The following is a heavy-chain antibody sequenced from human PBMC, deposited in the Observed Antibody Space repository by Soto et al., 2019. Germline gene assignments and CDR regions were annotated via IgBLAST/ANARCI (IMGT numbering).Heavy chain of an antibody. CDR2: ICYSGST. J-gene: IGHJ6*02. Sequence: SETLSLTCTVSGGSISSYYWSWIRQPPGKGLEWIGYICYSGSTNYNPSLKSRVTISVDTSKNQFSLKLSSVTAADTAVYYCARASVLRFLGGYYGMDVWGQGTTVTVSS. D-gene: IGHD3-3*01. CDR3: ARASVLRFLGGYYGMDV. V-gene: IGHV4-59*01. CDR1: GGSISSYY.